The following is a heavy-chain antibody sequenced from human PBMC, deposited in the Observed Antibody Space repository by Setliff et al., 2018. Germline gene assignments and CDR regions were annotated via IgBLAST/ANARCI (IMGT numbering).Heavy chain of an antibody. V-gene: IGHV1-18*01. J-gene: IGHJ6*03. Sequence: ASVKVSCKASGYTFSDYGVSWVRQAPGQGLEWMGWISPHSGRAFYAPQFQDRVIMTTDTSTNTAYMEVSSLRSEDTAVYYCARLNYGIPFHYYMDVWGEGTMVTVSS. CDR2: ISPHSGRA. D-gene: IGHD3-16*01. CDR3: ARLNYGIPFHYYMDV. CDR1: GYTFSDYG.